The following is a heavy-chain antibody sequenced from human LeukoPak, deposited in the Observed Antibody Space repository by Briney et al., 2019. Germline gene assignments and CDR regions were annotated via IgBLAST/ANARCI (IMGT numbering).Heavy chain of an antibody. D-gene: IGHD4-23*01. J-gene: IGHJ6*02. CDR1: GGSISSYY. V-gene: IGHV4-59*08. CDR2: IYYSGST. Sequence: SETLSLTCTVSGGSISSYYWSWIRQPPGKGLEWIGYIYYSGSTNYNPSLKSRVTISVDTSKNQLSLKLSSVTAADTAVYYCARNTVAELSDYYYYYGMDVWGQGTTVTVSS. CDR3: ARNTVAELSDYYYYYGMDV.